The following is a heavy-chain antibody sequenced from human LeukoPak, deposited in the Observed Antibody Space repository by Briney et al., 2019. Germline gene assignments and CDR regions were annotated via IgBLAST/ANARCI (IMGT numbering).Heavy chain of an antibody. V-gene: IGHV1-8*03. J-gene: IGHJ5*02. CDR1: GYTFTSYD. CDR2: MNPNSGNT. Sequence: ASVKVSCKAPGYTFTSYDINWVRQATGQGLEWMGWMNPNSGNTGYAQKFQGRVTITRNTSISTAYTELSSLRSEDTAVYYCARIYYDYVWGYPSGWFDPWGQGTLVTVSS. CDR3: ARIYYDYVWGYPSGWFDP. D-gene: IGHD3-16*01.